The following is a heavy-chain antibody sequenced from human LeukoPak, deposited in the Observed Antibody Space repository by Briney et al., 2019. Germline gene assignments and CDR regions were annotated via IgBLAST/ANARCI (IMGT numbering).Heavy chain of an antibody. CDR1: GFTFSSYS. CDR3: ARDHYYDSSGYIPAGDVFDI. V-gene: IGHV3-21*01. J-gene: IGHJ3*02. Sequence: GGSLRLSCAASGFTFSSYSMNWVRQAPGKGLEWVSSISSNSSYIYYADSVKGRFTISRDNAKNSLNLQMNSLRAEDTAVYYCARDHYYDSSGYIPAGDVFDIWGQGTKATVSS. CDR2: ISSNSSYI. D-gene: IGHD3-22*01.